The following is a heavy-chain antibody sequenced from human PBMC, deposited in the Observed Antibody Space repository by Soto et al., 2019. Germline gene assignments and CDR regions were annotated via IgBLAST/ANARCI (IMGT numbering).Heavy chain of an antibody. D-gene: IGHD3-3*01. CDR1: GFTFGSHG. CDR3: ASRSEPSGFGSAYVLDYGMDV. Sequence: QVQLVESGGGVVQPGGSLRVSCATSGFTFGSHGMHWVRQAPGKGLEWVGVIWSDGSKKYYADSVKGRFTISRDNSKNTLYLQMNSLRAEDTAVYYCASRSEPSGFGSAYVLDYGMDVW. V-gene: IGHV3-33*01. J-gene: IGHJ6*01. CDR2: IWSDGSKK.